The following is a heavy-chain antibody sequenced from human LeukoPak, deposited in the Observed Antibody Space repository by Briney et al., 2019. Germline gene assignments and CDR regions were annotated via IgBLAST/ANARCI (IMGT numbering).Heavy chain of an antibody. Sequence: GGSLRLSCAGSGFIFSNYAMSWVRQAPGQGLEWVSTISNSGDATFYADAVKGRFTISRDNSKNTLYLQMYSLRAEDTAIYYCAKAPPYTKYFDYWGQGALLTVSS. CDR3: AKAPPYTKYFDY. CDR1: GFIFSNYA. CDR2: ISNSGDAT. D-gene: IGHD1-1*01. J-gene: IGHJ4*02. V-gene: IGHV3-23*01.